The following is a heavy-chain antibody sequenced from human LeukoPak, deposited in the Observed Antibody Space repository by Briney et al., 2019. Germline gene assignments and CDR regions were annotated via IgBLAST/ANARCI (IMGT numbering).Heavy chain of an antibody. CDR3: ASVSLYYYDSSTPYGNGYFDY. J-gene: IGHJ4*02. D-gene: IGHD3-22*01. Sequence: EASVKVSCKASGGTFSSYAISWVRQAPGQGLEWMGRIIPILGIANYAQKFQGRVTITADKSTSTAYMELSSLRSEDTAVYYCASVSLYYYDSSTPYGNGYFDYWGQGTLVTVSS. CDR1: GGTFSSYA. CDR2: IIPILGIA. V-gene: IGHV1-69*04.